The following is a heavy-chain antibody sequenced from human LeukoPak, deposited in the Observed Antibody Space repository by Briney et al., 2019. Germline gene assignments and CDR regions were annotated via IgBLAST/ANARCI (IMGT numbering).Heavy chain of an antibody. CDR1: GYTFTGYY. Sequence: ASVNVSCQASGYTFTGYYMHWVRQAPGEGLEWMGWTNPNSGGTNYAQKFQGRVTMTRDTSISTAYVELSSLTSDDTAVYFCATGSGYGDYWGQGTLVTVSS. CDR2: TNPNSGGT. V-gene: IGHV1-2*02. D-gene: IGHD5-18*01. CDR3: ATGSGYGDY. J-gene: IGHJ4*02.